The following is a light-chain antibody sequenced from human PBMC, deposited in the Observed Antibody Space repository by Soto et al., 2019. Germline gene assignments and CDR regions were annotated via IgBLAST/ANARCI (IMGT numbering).Light chain of an antibody. J-gene: IGKJ1*01. CDR3: QKYDRDPPGT. CDR2: GAS. V-gene: IGKV1-27*01. CDR1: QEINNF. Sequence: DIQMAQSPSSLSASVGDRVTITCRGSQEINNFLAWYQQRLGKAPKLLIFGASTLQSGVPSRFSGSGYGTDFTLTISSLQPEDAATYYCQKYDRDPPGTFGQGTKVDIK.